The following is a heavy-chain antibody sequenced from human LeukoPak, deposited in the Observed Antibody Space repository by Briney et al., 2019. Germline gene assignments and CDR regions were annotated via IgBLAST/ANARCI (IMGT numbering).Heavy chain of an antibody. D-gene: IGHD2-2*01. V-gene: IGHV1-2*02. CDR2: ISPNSGGT. J-gene: IGHJ4*02. Sequence: ASVKVSCKASGYTFTGYYIHWVRQAPGQGLEWMGWISPNSGGTNYAQKFQGRVTMTRDTSISTAYMELSRLRSDDTAVYYCARDRVVVPAAFDYWGQGTLVTVSS. CDR1: GYTFTGYY. CDR3: ARDRVVVPAAFDY.